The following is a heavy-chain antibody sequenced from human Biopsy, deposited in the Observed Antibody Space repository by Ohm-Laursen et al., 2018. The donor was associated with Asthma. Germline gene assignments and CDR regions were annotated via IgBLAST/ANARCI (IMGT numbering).Heavy chain of an antibody. Sequence: SETLSLTCIVSGDAMSTSGSYWGWIRQSPGKGLEWIGSIYYSGRTYYNPSLESRVTISADTSKNRFSLKVTSVTAADMAVYYCARAVSSSSYWYFDLWGRGDLVTVSS. J-gene: IGHJ2*01. D-gene: IGHD6-6*01. V-gene: IGHV4-39*02. CDR3: ARAVSSSSYWYFDL. CDR2: IYYSGRT. CDR1: GDAMSTSGSY.